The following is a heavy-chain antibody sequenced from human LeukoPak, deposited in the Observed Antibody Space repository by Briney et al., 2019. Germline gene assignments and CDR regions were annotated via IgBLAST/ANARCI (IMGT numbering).Heavy chain of an antibody. CDR1: GYTFTSYA. CDR2: INTNTGNP. V-gene: IGHV7-4-1*02. D-gene: IGHD1-26*01. Sequence: ASVKVSCKASGYTFTSYAMNWVRQAPGQGLEWMGWINTNTGNPTYAQGFTGRFVFSLDTPVSTAYLQISSLKAEDTAVYYCARVGATDWLGYYYYGMDVWGQGTTVTVSS. J-gene: IGHJ6*02. CDR3: ARVGATDWLGYYYYGMDV.